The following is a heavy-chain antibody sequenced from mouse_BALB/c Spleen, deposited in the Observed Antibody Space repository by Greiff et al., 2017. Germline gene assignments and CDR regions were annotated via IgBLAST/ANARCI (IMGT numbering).Heavy chain of an antibody. D-gene: IGHD2-1*01. CDR2: ISYSGST. Sequence: EVQGVESGPGLVKPSQSLSLTCTVTGYSITSDYAWNWIRQFPGNKLEWMGYISYSGSTSYNPSLKSRISITRDTSKNQFFLQLNSVTTEDTATYYCARYGTKNWYFDVWGAGTTVTVSS. J-gene: IGHJ1*01. V-gene: IGHV3-2*02. CDR1: GYSITSDYA. CDR3: ARYGTKNWYFDV.